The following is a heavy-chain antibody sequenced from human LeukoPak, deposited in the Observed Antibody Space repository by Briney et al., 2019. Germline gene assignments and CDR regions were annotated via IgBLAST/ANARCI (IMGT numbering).Heavy chain of an antibody. CDR1: GFSLSTSGMC. J-gene: IGHJ4*02. CDR2: IDWDDDK. V-gene: IGHV2-70*17. Sequence: RESGPALVKPTQTLTLTCSFSGFSLSTSGMCVSWIRQPPGKALERLARIDWDDDKFYSTSLKTRLTISKDTSKNQVVLTMTSMDPADTATYYCARTHSSTYHFDFWGQGTLVTVSS. CDR3: ARTHSSTYHFDF. D-gene: IGHD2/OR15-2a*01.